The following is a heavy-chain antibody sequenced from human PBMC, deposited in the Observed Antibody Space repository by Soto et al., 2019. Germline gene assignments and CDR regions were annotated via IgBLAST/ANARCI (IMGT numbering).Heavy chain of an antibody. CDR2: IKTKAEGETT. Sequence: VQLVESGGGFVKPVGSLRLSCAASGLTFNDVWMSWVRQAPGKGLEWVGRIKTKAEGETTDYAAPVKGRFTISRDDSKNIVHLEMNNLKTEDTAVYYCTVRGGWLGPWGQGILVTVSS. CDR1: GLTFNDVW. V-gene: IGHV3-15*01. CDR3: TVRGGWLGP. D-gene: IGHD3-22*01. J-gene: IGHJ5*02.